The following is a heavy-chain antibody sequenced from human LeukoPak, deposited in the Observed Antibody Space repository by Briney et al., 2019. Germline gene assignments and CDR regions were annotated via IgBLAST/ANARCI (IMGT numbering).Heavy chain of an antibody. J-gene: IGHJ4*02. V-gene: IGHV3-74*01. Sequence: GGSLRLSCAAPGFTFSSYWMHWVRQAPGKGLVWVSRINSDGSSTSYADSVKGRFTISRDNAKNTLYLQMNSLRAGDTAVYYCARGGYCSSTSCYYFDYWGQGTLVTVSS. CDR3: ARGGYCSSTSCYYFDY. CDR1: GFTFSSYW. CDR2: INSDGSST. D-gene: IGHD2-2*01.